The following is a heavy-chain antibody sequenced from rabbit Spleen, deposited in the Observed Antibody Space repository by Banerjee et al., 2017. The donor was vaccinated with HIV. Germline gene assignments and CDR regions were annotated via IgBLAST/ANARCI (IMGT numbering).Heavy chain of an antibody. CDR2: IDTNDGDT. J-gene: IGHJ2*01. CDR3: ARNYVNAFDP. V-gene: IGHV1S40*01. D-gene: IGHD1-1*01. CDR1: GFSFSSNDW. Sequence: QSLEESGGDLVKPGASLKLSCKASGFSFSSNDWICWVRQAPGKGLEWIACIDTNDGDTDYANWPKGRFTISKTSSTTVTLQMTSLTAADTVTYFCARNYVNAFDPWGPGTLVTVS.